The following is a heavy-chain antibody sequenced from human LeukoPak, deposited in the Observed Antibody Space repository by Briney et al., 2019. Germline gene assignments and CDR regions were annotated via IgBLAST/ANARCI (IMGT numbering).Heavy chain of an antibody. V-gene: IGHV4-30-4*01. J-gene: IGHJ4*02. CDR3: ARYSSSWYGVGTTSFDY. CDR2: IYYSGST. Sequence: SQTLSLTCTVSGGSISSGDYYWSWIRQPPGKGLEWIGYIYYSGSTYYNPSLKSRVTISVDTSKNKFSLKLSSVTAADTAVYYCARYSSSWYGVGTTSFDYWGQGTLVTVSS. D-gene: IGHD6-13*01. CDR1: GGSISSGDYY.